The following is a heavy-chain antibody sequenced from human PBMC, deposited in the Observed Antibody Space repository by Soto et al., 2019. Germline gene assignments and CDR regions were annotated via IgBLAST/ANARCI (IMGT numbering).Heavy chain of an antibody. CDR2: ISYSGST. D-gene: IGHD5-12*01. V-gene: IGHV4-39*07. J-gene: IGHJ6*02. CDR3: ARARRRGYSGYDSNYGMDV. CDR1: GGSISSSPYY. Sequence: SETLSLTCTVSGGSISSSPYYWGWIRQPPGKELEWIASISYSGSTNYNPSLKSRVTISVDTSKNQFSLKLSSVTAADTAVYYCARARRRGYSGYDSNYGMDVWGQGTTVTVSS.